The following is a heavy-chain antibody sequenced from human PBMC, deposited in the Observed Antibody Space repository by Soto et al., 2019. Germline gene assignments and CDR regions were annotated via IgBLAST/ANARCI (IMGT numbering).Heavy chain of an antibody. CDR3: ARGRRPIAAAGTRYYYMDV. CDR1: GYTFTSYD. CDR2: MNPNSGNT. J-gene: IGHJ6*03. Sequence: QVQLVQSGAEVKKPGASVKVSCKASGYTFTSYDINWVRQATGQGLEWMGWMNPNSGNTGYAQKFQGRVTRTRNTSISTAYMELSSLRSEDTAVYYCARGRRPIAAAGTRYYYMDVWGKGTTVTVSS. V-gene: IGHV1-8*01. D-gene: IGHD6-13*01.